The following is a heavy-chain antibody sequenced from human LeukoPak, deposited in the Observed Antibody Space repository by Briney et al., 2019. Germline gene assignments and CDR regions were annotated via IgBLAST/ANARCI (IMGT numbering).Heavy chain of an antibody. Sequence: PGGSLRLSCAASGFTFSSYGMHWVRQAPGKGLEWVAVILYDGSNKYYADSVKGRFTISRDNSKNTVYLQMNSLRAEDAAVYYCAKVLSGSQDYWGQGTLVTVFS. CDR1: GFTFSSYG. V-gene: IGHV3-30*18. J-gene: IGHJ4*02. CDR3: AKVLSGSQDY. D-gene: IGHD1-20*01. CDR2: ILYDGSNK.